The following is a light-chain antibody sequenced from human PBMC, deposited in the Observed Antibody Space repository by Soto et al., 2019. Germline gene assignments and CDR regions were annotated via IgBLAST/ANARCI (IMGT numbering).Light chain of an antibody. V-gene: IGLV1-40*01. CDR2: DNN. CDR1: SSNIGAGYD. Sequence: QPVLTQPPSVSGAPGQRVTISCTGSSSNIGAGYDVHWYQQLLGTAPRLLIYDNNNRPSGVPDRFSGSKSGTSASLAITRLQAEDEADYFCQSYDNSLSASVFGGGTKLTVL. J-gene: IGLJ3*02. CDR3: QSYDNSLSASV.